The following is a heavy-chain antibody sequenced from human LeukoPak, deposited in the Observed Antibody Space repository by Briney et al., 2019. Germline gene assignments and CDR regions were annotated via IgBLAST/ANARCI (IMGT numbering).Heavy chain of an antibody. Sequence: ASVKVSCKASGYTFTSYDINWVRQATGQGLEWMGWMNPNSGNTGYAQKFQGRVTMTRNTSISTAYMELSSLRSEDTAVYYCARSAIEDYYDSSGYYPLNWFDPWGQGTLVTVSS. CDR3: ARSAIEDYYDSSGYYPLNWFDP. D-gene: IGHD3-22*01. CDR2: MNPNSGNT. J-gene: IGHJ5*02. V-gene: IGHV1-8*01. CDR1: GYTFTSYD.